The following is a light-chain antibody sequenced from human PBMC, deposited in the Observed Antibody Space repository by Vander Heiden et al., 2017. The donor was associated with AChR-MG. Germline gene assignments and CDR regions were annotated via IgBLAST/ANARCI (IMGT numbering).Light chain of an antibody. CDR3: QQYGSSPR. CDR1: QSVSSSY. V-gene: IGKV3-20*01. J-gene: IGKJ1*01. CDR2: GAS. Sequence: IVLTQSPGTLPLSPGERATLPCRASQSVSSSYLAWYQQKPGQPPRLRIYGASSRATGIPDRFSGSGSGTDCTLTISRLEPEDFAVYYCQQYGSSPRFGQGTKVEIK.